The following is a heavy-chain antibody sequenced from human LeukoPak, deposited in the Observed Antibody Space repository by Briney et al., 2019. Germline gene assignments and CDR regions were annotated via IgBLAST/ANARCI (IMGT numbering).Heavy chain of an antibody. CDR2: ISYDGSNK. Sequence: PGGSLRLSCAASGFTFSSYAMHWVRQAPGKGLEWVAVISYDGSNKYYADSVKGRFTISRDNSKNTLYLQMNSLRAEDTAVYYCAKGSTPFCSGGSCYFDYWGQGTLVTVSS. CDR1: GFTFSSYA. CDR3: AKGSTPFCSGGSCYFDY. J-gene: IGHJ4*02. D-gene: IGHD2-15*01. V-gene: IGHV3-30-3*02.